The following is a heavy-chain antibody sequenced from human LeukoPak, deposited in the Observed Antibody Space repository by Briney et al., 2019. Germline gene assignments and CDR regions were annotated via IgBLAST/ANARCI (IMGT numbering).Heavy chain of an antibody. D-gene: IGHD3-9*01. CDR2: INHSGRT. V-gene: IGHV4-34*01. Sequence: PSQTLSLTCAVYGGSLSGYYWSWIRQPPGKGLGWCGEINHSGRTNSNSSLKSRVTISVDTSKNQFSLKLSSVTAADTAVYYCARGPGYLAYYYGMDVWGHGATVTVSS. CDR3: ARGPGYLAYYYGMDV. J-gene: IGHJ6*02. CDR1: GGSLSGYY.